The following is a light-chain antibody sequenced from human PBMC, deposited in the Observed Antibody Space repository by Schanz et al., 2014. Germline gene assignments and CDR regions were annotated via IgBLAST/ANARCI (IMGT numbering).Light chain of an antibody. CDR1: SNDVGSYNY. J-gene: IGLJ1*01. Sequence: QSALTQPASVSGSPGQSITISCTGTSNDVGSYNYVSWYQQHPGKAPLLMIYDVSNRPSGVSTRFSGSKSGNTASLSISGLQAEDEADYYCGSYTSSSTLYVFGTGTKLTVL. CDR3: GSYTSSSTLYV. V-gene: IGLV2-14*01. CDR2: DVS.